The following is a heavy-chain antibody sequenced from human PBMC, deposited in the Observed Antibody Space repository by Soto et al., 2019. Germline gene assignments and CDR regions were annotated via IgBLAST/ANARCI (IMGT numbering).Heavy chain of an antibody. CDR2: ISYDGSNK. V-gene: IGHV3-30-3*01. CDR1: GFTFSSYA. CDR3: ARAPYEVAAAGGLVGY. Sequence: GGSLRLSCAASGFTFSSYAMHWVRQAPGKGLEWVAVISYDGSNKYYADSVKGRFTISRDNSKNTLYLQMNSLRAEDTAVYYCARAPYEVAAAGGLVGYWGQGTLVTVSS. D-gene: IGHD6-13*01. J-gene: IGHJ4*02.